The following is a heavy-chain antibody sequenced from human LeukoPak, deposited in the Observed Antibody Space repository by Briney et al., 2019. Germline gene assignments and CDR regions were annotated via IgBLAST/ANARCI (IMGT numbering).Heavy chain of an antibody. CDR3: ARRKANTDGEIDH. CDR1: GFTFRSYK. Sequence: GGSLPLPHAASGFTFRSYKMNWVRQAPGGGLAWVSFISSRGSFIEYAASVKGRFTISRDNAKNSLYLQMSSLRAEDTAVYYCARRKANTDGEIDHWGQGTLVTVSS. V-gene: IGHV3-48*01. CDR2: ISSRGSFI. D-gene: IGHD3-10*01. J-gene: IGHJ4*02.